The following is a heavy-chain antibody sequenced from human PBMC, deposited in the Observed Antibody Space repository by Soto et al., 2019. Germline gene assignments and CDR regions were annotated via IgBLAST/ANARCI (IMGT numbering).Heavy chain of an antibody. J-gene: IGHJ6*02. Sequence: XGSLQLSCIASGFTFRNYAMAGVRQAPGEDLEWVSAIGTSGTPTFYADSVKSRFSISRDDSRNTVSLQMNSLGVEDTATYYCTRILWSSRRDALDIWGQGTTVTVSS. D-gene: IGHD2-21*01. V-gene: IGHV3-23*01. CDR3: TRILWSSRRDALDI. CDR2: IGTSGTPT. CDR1: GFTFRNYA.